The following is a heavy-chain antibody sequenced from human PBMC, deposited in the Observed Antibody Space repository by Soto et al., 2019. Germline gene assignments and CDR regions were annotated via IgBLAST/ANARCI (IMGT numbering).Heavy chain of an antibody. J-gene: IGHJ4*02. CDR2: IYYSGSS. V-gene: IGHV4-31*03. Sequence: SETLSLTCTVSGDSINSGGYYWSWIRQHPGKGLEWIGYIYYSGSSYYNPSLKSRATISVDTSKNHFSLKLNSMSAADTAVYYCASTPNYEHDYWGQGTLVTVSS. D-gene: IGHD1-7*01. CDR3: ASTPNYEHDY. CDR1: GDSINSGGYY.